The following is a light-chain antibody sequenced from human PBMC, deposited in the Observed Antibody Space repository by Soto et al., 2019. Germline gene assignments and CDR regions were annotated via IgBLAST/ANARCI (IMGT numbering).Light chain of an antibody. V-gene: IGKV3-20*01. CDR2: AAS. Sequence: EIALTQSPGTLSLSPGERATLSCRASQSVTANYLAWYQQRPGQAPRLLIYAASIAATGVPDRFSGSGSGTDVTLTISRLEPEDFAVYYCLQYGVPLWTFGQGTTVEIK. CDR1: QSVTANY. J-gene: IGKJ1*01. CDR3: LQYGVPLWT.